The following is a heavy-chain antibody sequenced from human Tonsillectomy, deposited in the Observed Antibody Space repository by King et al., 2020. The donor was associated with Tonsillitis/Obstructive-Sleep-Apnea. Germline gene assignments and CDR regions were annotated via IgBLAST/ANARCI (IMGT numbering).Heavy chain of an antibody. CDR2: IGGSGGST. J-gene: IGHJ4*02. D-gene: IGHD3-3*01. Sequence: QLVQSGGGLVQPGGSLRLSCAASGFTFSSYAMSWFRQAPGKGLEWVSAIGGSGGSTYYADSVKGRFTISRDNSKNTLYLQMNSLRAEDTAVYYCAKDRGLRFLEWLLYRFDYWGQGTLVTVSS. CDR3: AKDRGLRFLEWLLYRFDY. CDR1: GFTFSSYA. V-gene: IGHV3-23*04.